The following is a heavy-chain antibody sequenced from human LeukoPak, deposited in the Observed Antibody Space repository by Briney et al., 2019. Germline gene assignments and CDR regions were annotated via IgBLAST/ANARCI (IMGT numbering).Heavy chain of an antibody. CDR1: GFTFSSYS. V-gene: IGHV3-21*01. Sequence: GSLRLSCAASGFTFSSYSMNWVRQAPGKGLEWVSSISSSSSYIYYADSVKGRFTISRDNAKNSLYLQMNSLRAEDTAVYYCARGGYSSSWYGPYNWFDPWGQGTLVTVSS. CDR3: ARGGYSSSWYGPYNWFDP. CDR2: ISSSSSYI. J-gene: IGHJ5*02. D-gene: IGHD6-13*01.